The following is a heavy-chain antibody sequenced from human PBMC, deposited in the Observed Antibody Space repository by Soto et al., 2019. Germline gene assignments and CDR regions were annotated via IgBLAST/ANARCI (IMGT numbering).Heavy chain of an antibody. CDR1: GFTFSSYA. D-gene: IGHD5-12*01. V-gene: IGHV3-23*01. Sequence: EVQLLESGGGLVQPGGSLRLSCAASGFTFSSYAMSWVRQAPGKGLEWVSSISSSGGSTYYADSVKGRVTISRDNSKNTLYLQMNSLRAEDTAVYYCAKDLGGYSGYAFDYWGQGTLVTVSS. CDR3: AKDLGGYSGYAFDY. CDR2: ISSSGGST. J-gene: IGHJ4*02.